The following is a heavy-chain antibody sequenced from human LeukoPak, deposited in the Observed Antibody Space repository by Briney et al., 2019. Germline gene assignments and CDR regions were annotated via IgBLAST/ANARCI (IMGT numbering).Heavy chain of an antibody. D-gene: IGHD5-12*01. CDR2: IYYSGST. J-gene: IGHJ4*02. V-gene: IGHV4-39*01. CDR1: GGSISSSSYY. Sequence: PSETLSLTCTVSGGSISSSSYYWGWIRRPPGKGLEWIGSIYYSGSTYYNPSLKSRVTISVDTSKNQFSLKLSSVTAADTAVYYCARQDVDIVATMGPFDYWGQGTLVTVSS. CDR3: ARQDVDIVATMGPFDY.